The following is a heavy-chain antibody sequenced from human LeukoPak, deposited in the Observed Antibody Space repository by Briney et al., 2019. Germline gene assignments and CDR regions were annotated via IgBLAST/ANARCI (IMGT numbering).Heavy chain of an antibody. CDR1: GFTFSSYW. CDR2: IKRDGSEK. Sequence: GGSMRLSCAASGFTFSSYWMTWVRQAPGKGLEWVANIKRDGSEKFYVDSVKGRFTISRDNAKNSLYLQMNSLRAEDTAVYYCARVSGYSYGLANWGQGTLVTVSS. V-gene: IGHV3-7*04. D-gene: IGHD5-18*01. CDR3: ARVSGYSYGLAN. J-gene: IGHJ4*02.